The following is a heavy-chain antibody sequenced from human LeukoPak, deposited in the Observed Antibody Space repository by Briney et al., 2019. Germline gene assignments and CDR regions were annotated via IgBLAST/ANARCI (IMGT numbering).Heavy chain of an antibody. CDR1: GGTFSSYA. CDR3: ARARPNDYYDFWSGFPNGGNYYYGMDV. Sequence: SVKVSCKASGGTFSSYAISWVRQATGQGLEWMGGIIPIFGTANYAQKFRGRVTITADESTSTAYMELSSLRSEDTAVYYCARARPNDYYDFWSGFPNGGNYYYGMDVWGQGTTVTVSS. CDR2: IIPIFGTA. D-gene: IGHD3-3*01. V-gene: IGHV1-69*13. J-gene: IGHJ6*02.